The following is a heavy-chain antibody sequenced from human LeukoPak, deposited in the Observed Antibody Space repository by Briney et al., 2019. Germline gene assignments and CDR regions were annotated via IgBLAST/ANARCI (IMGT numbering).Heavy chain of an antibody. D-gene: IGHD3-22*01. V-gene: IGHV3-30*02. CDR2: IRYDGSNK. CDR3: ASTYYYDSSGKRSDY. CDR1: GFTFSSYG. J-gene: IGHJ4*02. Sequence: GGSLRLSCAASGFTFSSYGMHWVRQAPGTGLEWVAFIRYDGSNKYYADSVKGRFTISRDNSKNTLYLQMNSLRAEDTAVYYCASTYYYDSSGKRSDYWGQGTLVTVSS.